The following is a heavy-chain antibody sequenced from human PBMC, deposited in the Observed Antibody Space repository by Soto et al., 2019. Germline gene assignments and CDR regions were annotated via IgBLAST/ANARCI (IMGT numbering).Heavy chain of an antibody. CDR1: GFNFGSYA. J-gene: IGHJ3*02. Sequence: EVRLLESGGGLVQPGGSLRLSCAVSGFNFGSYAMSWVRQAPGRGLEWISAINGGGDSTYYADSVKGRFTISRDNSRNTVYLQMYSLRAEDTALSSCEKFTHGGDVFDISGQGTMVTVSS. CDR2: INGGGDST. V-gene: IGHV3-23*01. CDR3: EKFTHGGDVFDI. D-gene: IGHD4-17*01.